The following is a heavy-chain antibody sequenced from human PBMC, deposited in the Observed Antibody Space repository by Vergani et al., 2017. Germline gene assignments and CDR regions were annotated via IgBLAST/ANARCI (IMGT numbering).Heavy chain of an antibody. Sequence: QVQLQESGPGLVKPSQTLSLTCTVSGGSISSGSYYWSWIRQPAGNGLEWIGRIYTSGSTNYNPSLKSRVTISVDTSKNQFSLKLSSVTAADTAVYYCAREALAVAGLLDYWGQGTLVTVSS. CDR2: IYTSGST. D-gene: IGHD6-19*01. V-gene: IGHV4-61*02. J-gene: IGHJ4*02. CDR1: GGSISSGSYY. CDR3: AREALAVAGLLDY.